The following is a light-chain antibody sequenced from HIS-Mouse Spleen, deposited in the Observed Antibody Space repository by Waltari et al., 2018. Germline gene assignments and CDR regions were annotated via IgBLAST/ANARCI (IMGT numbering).Light chain of an antibody. J-gene: IGLJ3*02. V-gene: IGLV2-23*01. CDR3: CSYAGSSTWV. CDR2: VCS. Sequence: QSALTQPASVSGSPGQSITISCSGTSSDVGSYNLVSWYQQHPRKAPKLMIYVCSKRPPGVSIAFSGSKSGKPASLTISGLQAEDESDYYCCSYAGSSTWVFGGGTKLTVL. CDR1: SSDVGSYNL.